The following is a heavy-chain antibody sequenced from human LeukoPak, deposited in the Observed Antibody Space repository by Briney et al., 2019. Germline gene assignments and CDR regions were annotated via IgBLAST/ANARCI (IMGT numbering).Heavy chain of an antibody. J-gene: IGHJ4*02. CDR2: IYDGGNT. Sequence: PGGSLRLSCAASGFTGSNKYMSWVRQAPGKGLECVSVIYDGGNTYYADSVKGRFTISRDNSKNTLYLQINSLRAKDTAVYYCARGGASELYYFDYWGRGTLVTVSS. CDR1: GFTGSNKY. V-gene: IGHV3-53*01. CDR3: ARGGASELYYFDY. D-gene: IGHD2-15*01.